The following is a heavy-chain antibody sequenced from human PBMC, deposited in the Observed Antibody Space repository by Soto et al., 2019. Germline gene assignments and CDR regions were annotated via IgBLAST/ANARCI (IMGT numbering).Heavy chain of an antibody. V-gene: IGHV3-9*01. J-gene: IGHJ6*02. Sequence: EVQLVESGGGLVQPGRSLRLSCAASGFTFDDYAMHWVRQAPGKGLEWVSSISWNSGSIGYADSVKGRFTISRDNAKNSLYLQMSSLRAEDKALDYCGEDMEGRPNDGMDVWGQGTTVTVSS. D-gene: IGHD6-6*01. CDR2: ISWNSGSI. CDR1: GFTFDDYA. CDR3: GEDMEGRPNDGMDV.